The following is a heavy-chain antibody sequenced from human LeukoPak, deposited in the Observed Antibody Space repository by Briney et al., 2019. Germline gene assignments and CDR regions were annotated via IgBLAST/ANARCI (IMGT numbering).Heavy chain of an antibody. Sequence: ASVKVSCKASGYSFTTYAMNWLRQAPGQGLEWMGIINPSGGSTSYAQEFQGRVTMTRDTSTSTVYMELSSLRSEDTAVYYCARAPYGDYGEVDYWGQGTLVTVSS. D-gene: IGHD4-17*01. J-gene: IGHJ4*02. V-gene: IGHV1-46*01. CDR3: ARAPYGDYGEVDY. CDR1: GYSFTTYA. CDR2: INPSGGST.